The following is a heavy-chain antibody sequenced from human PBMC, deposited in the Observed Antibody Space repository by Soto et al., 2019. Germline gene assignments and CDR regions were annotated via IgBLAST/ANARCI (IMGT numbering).Heavy chain of an antibody. D-gene: IGHD6-6*01. Sequence: PGGSLRLSCAASGFTFSSYAMSWVRQAPGKGLEYVSAINYNGGTTYYVDSVKGRFTISRDNSKNTLYLQMSSLKVEDTAMYHCVTWGGIEARNLDHWGQGTLVTVSS. CDR2: INYNGGTT. V-gene: IGHV3-64D*06. CDR3: VTWGGIEARNLDH. CDR1: GFTFSSYA. J-gene: IGHJ4*02.